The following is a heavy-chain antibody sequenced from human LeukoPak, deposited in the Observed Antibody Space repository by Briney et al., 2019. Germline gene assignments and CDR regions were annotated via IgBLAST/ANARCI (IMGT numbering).Heavy chain of an antibody. V-gene: IGHV4-39*07. J-gene: IGHJ4*02. CDR2: IYYSGST. CDR3: ARYDSSGISKFGDKGLDY. D-gene: IGHD3-22*01. CDR1: GGSISSSSYY. Sequence: PSETLSLTCTVSGGSISSSSYYWGWIRQPPGKGLEWIGSIYYSGSTYYSPSLKSRVTISVDTSKNQFSLKLSSVTAADTAVYYCARYDSSGISKFGDKGLDYWGQGTLVTVSS.